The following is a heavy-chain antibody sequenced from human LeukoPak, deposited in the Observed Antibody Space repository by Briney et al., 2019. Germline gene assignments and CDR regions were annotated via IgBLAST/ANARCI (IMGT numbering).Heavy chain of an antibody. CDR1: GGSAYTSDYY. Sequence: SETLSLTCTVSGGSAYTSDYYWGWVRQPPGKGPEWIGDIFYTGKTNYNPSLKSRASISIDTSKNQFSLKLTSVTAADTAVYYCARVFDSWGQGTLVTVSS. V-gene: IGHV4-39*07. CDR3: ARVFDS. CDR2: IFYTGKT. J-gene: IGHJ4*02.